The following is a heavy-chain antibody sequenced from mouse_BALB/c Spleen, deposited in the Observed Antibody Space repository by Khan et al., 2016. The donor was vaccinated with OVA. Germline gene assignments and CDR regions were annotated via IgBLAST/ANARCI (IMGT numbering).Heavy chain of an antibody. CDR1: GYIFTNYV. V-gene: IGHV1S136*01. D-gene: IGHD4-1*01. Sequence: VQLKQSGPELVKPGASVKMSCKPSGYIFTNYVLHWVKQQPGQGLEWIGYINPYNGGTKYNEKFKGKATLASDKSSITAYMELSSLTSEDYAVYYCARGNWQSYYFDYWGQGTTLTLSS. J-gene: IGHJ2*01. CDR2: INPYNGGT. CDR3: ARGNWQSYYFDY.